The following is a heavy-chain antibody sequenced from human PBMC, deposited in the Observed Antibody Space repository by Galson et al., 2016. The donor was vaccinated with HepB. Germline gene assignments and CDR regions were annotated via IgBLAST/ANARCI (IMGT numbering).Heavy chain of an antibody. J-gene: IGHJ2*01. Sequence: SLRLSCAASAFPFRQYGMHWVRQAPGKGLEWVAVISYDSSQDYHADSVKGRFTVSRDNSKKRLYLQINNLTAEDTAVYYCAKDLGSDWYVDLWGRGTLVTVSS. CDR3: AKDLGSDWYVDL. D-gene: IGHD3-10*01. CDR1: AFPFRQYG. V-gene: IGHV3-30*18. CDR2: ISYDSSQD.